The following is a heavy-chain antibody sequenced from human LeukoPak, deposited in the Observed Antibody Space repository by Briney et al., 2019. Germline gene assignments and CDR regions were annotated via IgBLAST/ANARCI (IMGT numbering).Heavy chain of an antibody. J-gene: IGHJ4*02. Sequence: GASVKVSCKASGYTFTNYAIHWVRQAPGQRLEWMGWISAGNGNTKYSQKFQGRVTMTTDTSTSTAYMELRSLRSDDTAVYYCARDRDTKVRGVPPLDFWGQGTLVTVSS. CDR1: GYTFTNYA. CDR2: ISAGNGNT. D-gene: IGHD3-10*01. V-gene: IGHV1-3*01. CDR3: ARDRDTKVRGVPPLDF.